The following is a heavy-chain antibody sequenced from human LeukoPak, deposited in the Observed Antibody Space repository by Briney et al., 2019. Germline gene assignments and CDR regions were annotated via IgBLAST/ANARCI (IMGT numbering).Heavy chain of an antibody. CDR1: GWSFNDYY. CDR2: INARGDT. J-gene: IGHJ5*02. D-gene: IGHD5-12*01. Sequence: SETLSLTCAVYGWSFNDYYWNWIRQPPGKGLEWIGEINARGDTNYNPSLKSRVTISVDTSKKQFSLRLTSMIAADTAVYYCARHGESIVTTLNPIGDSWFDPWGQGTLVIVSS. CDR3: ARHGESIVTTLNPIGDSWFDP. V-gene: IGHV4-34*01.